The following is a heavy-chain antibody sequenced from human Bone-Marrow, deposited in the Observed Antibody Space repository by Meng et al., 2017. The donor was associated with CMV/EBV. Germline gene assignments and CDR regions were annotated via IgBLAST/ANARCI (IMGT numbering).Heavy chain of an antibody. CDR3: ASGGGGILGIVY. D-gene: IGHD7-27*01. Sequence: ASVKVSCKASGYTFTTYDINWVRQATGQGLEWMGWMNPDSGHTGYAQKFQGRVTITADKSTSTAYMELSSLRSEDTAVYYCASGGGGILGIVYWGQGTLVTVSS. J-gene: IGHJ4*02. CDR2: MNPDSGHT. CDR1: GYTFTTYD. V-gene: IGHV1-8*03.